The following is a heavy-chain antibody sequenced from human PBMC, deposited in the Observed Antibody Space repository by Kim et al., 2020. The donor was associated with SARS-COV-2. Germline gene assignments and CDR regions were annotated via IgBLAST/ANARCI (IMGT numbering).Heavy chain of an antibody. D-gene: IGHD6-13*01. J-gene: IGHJ6*02. CDR1: GYSISSGYY. Sequence: SETLSLTCTVSGYSISSGYYWGWIRQPPGKGLEWIGSIYHSGSTYYNPSLKSRVIISVDTSKNQFSLKLSSVTAADTAVYYCARELGYSSSWGGMDVWGQGTTVTVSS. V-gene: IGHV4-38-2*02. CDR2: IYHSGST. CDR3: ARELGYSSSWGGMDV.